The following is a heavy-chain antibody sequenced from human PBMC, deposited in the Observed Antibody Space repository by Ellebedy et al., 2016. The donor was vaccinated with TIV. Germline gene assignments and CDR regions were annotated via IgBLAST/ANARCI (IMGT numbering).Heavy chain of an antibody. CDR2: ISYDGSNK. CDR3: ARVERSYLDY. V-gene: IGHV3-30-3*01. J-gene: IGHJ4*02. Sequence: GESLKISXAASGFTFSSYAMHWVRQAPGKGLEWVAVISYDGSNKYYADSVKGRFTISRDNSKNTLYLQMNSLRAEDTAVYYCARVERSYLDYWGQGTLVTVSS. CDR1: GFTFSSYA.